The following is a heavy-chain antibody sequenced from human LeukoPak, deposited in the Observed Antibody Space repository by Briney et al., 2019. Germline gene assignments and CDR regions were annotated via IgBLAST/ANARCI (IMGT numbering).Heavy chain of an antibody. CDR1: GFTFSNHW. Sequence: PGGSLRLSCAASGFTFSNHWMHWVRQVPGKGLVWVSRLNTDGSSTVYADSVKGRFTISRDNAKNTLYLQMNSLRAEDTAVYYCARGYYDSNDSNRSNWFEPWGQGTLVTVSS. CDR3: ARGYYDSNDSNRSNWFEP. J-gene: IGHJ5*02. V-gene: IGHV3-74*01. CDR2: LNTDGSST. D-gene: IGHD3-22*01.